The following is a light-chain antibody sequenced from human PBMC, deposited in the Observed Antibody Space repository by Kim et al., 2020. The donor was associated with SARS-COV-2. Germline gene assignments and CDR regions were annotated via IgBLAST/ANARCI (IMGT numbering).Light chain of an antibody. J-gene: IGKJ5*01. CDR1: QGIRSY. CDR2: AAS. CDR3: QQVNSYPIT. V-gene: IGKV1-9*01. Sequence: ESVGDRVPITCRASQGIRSYLAWYQQKPGKAPTLLIYAASTLQSGVPSRFSGIGSGTEFTLTISSLQPEDFATYYCQQVNSYPITFGQGTRLESK.